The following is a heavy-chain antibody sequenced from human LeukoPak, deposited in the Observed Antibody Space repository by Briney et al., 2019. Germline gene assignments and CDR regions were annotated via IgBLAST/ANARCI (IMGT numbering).Heavy chain of an antibody. J-gene: IGHJ4*02. CDR3: ARRAWYYDSSGYYSFDY. D-gene: IGHD3-22*01. V-gene: IGHV1-18*01. CDR1: GYTFTSYG. CDR2: ISAYNGNT. Sequence: EASVKVSCKASGYTFTSYGISWVRQAPGQGLEWMGWISAYNGNTNYAQKLQGRVTMTTDTSTSTAYMELRSLRSDDTAVYYCARRAWYYDSSGYYSFDYWGQGTLVTVSS.